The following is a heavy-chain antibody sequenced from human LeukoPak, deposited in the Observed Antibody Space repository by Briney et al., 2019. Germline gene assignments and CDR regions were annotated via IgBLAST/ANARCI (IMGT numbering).Heavy chain of an antibody. J-gene: IGHJ3*02. V-gene: IGHV1-69*04. Sequence: ASVKVSCKASGGTFSSYAISWVRQAPGQGLECMGRIIPILGIANYAQKFQGRVTSTWDKSTRTAYMELSSLRSEDTAVYYCAGGAYCTNGVCSAAAFDIWGQGTMVTVSS. CDR2: IIPILGIA. CDR3: AGGAYCTNGVCSAAAFDI. CDR1: GGTFSSYA. D-gene: IGHD2-8*01.